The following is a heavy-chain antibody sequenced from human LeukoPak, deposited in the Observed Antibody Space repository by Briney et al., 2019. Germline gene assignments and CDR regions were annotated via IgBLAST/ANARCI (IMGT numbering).Heavy chain of an antibody. Sequence: SETLSLTCTVSGGSISSGSYYWSWIRQPAGKGLEWIGRIYTSGSTNYNPSLKSRVTISVDTSKNQFSLKLSSVTAADTAVYYCAREPSGWIPYYFDYWGQGTLVTVSS. V-gene: IGHV4-61*02. J-gene: IGHJ4*02. CDR2: IYTSGST. CDR3: AREPSGWIPYYFDY. CDR1: GGSISSGSYY. D-gene: IGHD6-19*01.